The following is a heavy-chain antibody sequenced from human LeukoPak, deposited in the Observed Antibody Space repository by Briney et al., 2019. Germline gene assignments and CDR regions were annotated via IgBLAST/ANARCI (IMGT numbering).Heavy chain of an antibody. CDR1: GFTVSSNY. V-gene: IGHV3-7*01. CDR2: IEQDGSKK. Sequence: GGSLRLSCAASGFTVSSNYMSWVRQAPGKGLEWVANIEQDGSKKYYVDSVKGRFTISRDNAKNSLYLQMNSLRADDTAVYYCARDLSAKDDYWGQGTLVTVSS. CDR3: ARDLSAKDDY. J-gene: IGHJ4*02.